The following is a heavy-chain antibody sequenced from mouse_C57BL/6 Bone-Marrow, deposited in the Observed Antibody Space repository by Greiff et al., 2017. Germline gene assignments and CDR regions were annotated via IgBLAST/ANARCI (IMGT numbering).Heavy chain of an antibody. Sequence: EVQLQQSGPGLVKPSPSLSLTCSVTGYSITSGYYWNWIRQFPGNKLEWMGYISYDGSNNYNPSLKNRISITRDTSKNQSFLKLNSVTTEDTATYYCARELGWFAYWGQGTLVTVSA. V-gene: IGHV3-6*01. J-gene: IGHJ3*01. CDR3: ARELGWFAY. D-gene: IGHD4-1*01. CDR1: GYSITSGYY. CDR2: ISYDGSN.